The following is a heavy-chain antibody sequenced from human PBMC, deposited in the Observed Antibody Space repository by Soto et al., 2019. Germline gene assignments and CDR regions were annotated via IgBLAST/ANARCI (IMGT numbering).Heavy chain of an antibody. D-gene: IGHD3-10*01. CDR1: GGSISSGDYY. J-gene: IGHJ6*02. CDR2: IYYSGST. V-gene: IGHV4-30-4*01. CDR3: AGERQGISGLDYCTGLDV. Sequence: QVQLQESGPGLVKPSQTLSLTCTVSGGSISSGDYYWSWIRQPPGKGLEWIGYIYYSGSTYYNPSLKSRLIISLATSKNQFSLRLSSVTAADTAVYYCAGERQGISGLDYCTGLDVWGQGTTVTVSS.